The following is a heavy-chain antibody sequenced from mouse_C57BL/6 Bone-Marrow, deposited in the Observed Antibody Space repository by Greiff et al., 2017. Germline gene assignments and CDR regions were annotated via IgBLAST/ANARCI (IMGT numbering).Heavy chain of an antibody. D-gene: IGHD2-3*01. CDR2: IWSGGST. Sequence: VQLQQSGPGLVQPSQSLSITCTVSGFSLTSYGVHWVRQSPGTGLEWLGVIWSGGSTDYNADFISRLSISKDDSKSQVFFKMNSLQADDTAIYYCASPRWLLVDYWGQGTTLTVSS. CDR3: ASPRWLLVDY. CDR1: GFSLTSYG. J-gene: IGHJ2*01. V-gene: IGHV2-2*01.